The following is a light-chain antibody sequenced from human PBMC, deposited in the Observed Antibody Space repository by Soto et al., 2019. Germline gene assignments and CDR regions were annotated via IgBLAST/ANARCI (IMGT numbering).Light chain of an antibody. CDR3: QQYDKFPIT. Sequence: DIQMTQSPSTLSASVGDRVTITCRASQNINNWIAWYQQKPGKAPKFLIYDASTLESGVPSRFSGSGFGTEFSLTISSLQPDDFGSYYCQQYDKFPITFGQGTRLEI. V-gene: IGKV1-5*01. CDR1: QNINNW. J-gene: IGKJ5*01. CDR2: DAS.